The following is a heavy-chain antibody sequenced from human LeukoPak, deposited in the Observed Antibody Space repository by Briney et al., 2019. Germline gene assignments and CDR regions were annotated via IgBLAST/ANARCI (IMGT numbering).Heavy chain of an antibody. Sequence: GGSLRLSCAASGFTFSSYAMSWVRQAPGKGLEWVSATSGSGGSTYYADSVKGRFTISRDNSKNTLYLQMNSLRAEDTAVYYCAKVHIVVVPAAISPPYYMDVRGKGTTVTVSS. J-gene: IGHJ6*03. CDR3: AKVHIVVVPAAISPPYYMDV. D-gene: IGHD2-2*02. V-gene: IGHV3-23*01. CDR1: GFTFSSYA. CDR2: TSGSGGST.